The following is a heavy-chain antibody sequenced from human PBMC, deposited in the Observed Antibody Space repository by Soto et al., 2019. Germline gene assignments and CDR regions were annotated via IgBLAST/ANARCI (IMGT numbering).Heavy chain of an antibody. V-gene: IGHV4-31*03. Sequence: SETLSLTCTISGGSISSGGYYWSWIRQHPGKGLEWIGYIYYTGNTYYNPPLRSRVTISEDTSKNQFSLKLSSVTAADTAVYYCARGEASMVRGVSNWFDPWGQGTLVTVS. D-gene: IGHD3-10*01. CDR3: ARGEASMVRGVSNWFDP. CDR2: IYYTGNT. CDR1: GGSISSGGYY. J-gene: IGHJ5*02.